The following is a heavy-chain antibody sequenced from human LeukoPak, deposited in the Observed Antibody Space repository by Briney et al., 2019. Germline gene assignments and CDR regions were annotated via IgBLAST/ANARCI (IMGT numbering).Heavy chain of an antibody. J-gene: IGHJ6*02. CDR2: IDWNNASK. V-gene: IGHV3-9*01. D-gene: IGHD1-26*01. CDR1: GFNFDDYA. Sequence: GGSLRLSCAASGFNFDDYAMHWVRRTPGKSLEWVSGIDWNNASKGYADSVKGRFTISRDNAKNSLFLQMNSLRAEDTALYYCAKGGSYWANAYYGMDVWGQGTTVTVSS. CDR3: AKGGSYWANAYYGMDV.